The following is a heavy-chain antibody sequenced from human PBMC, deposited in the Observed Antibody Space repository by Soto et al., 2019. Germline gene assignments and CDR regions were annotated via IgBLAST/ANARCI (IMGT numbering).Heavy chain of an antibody. Sequence: ASVKVSCKASGGTFSSYAISWVRQAPGQGLEWMGGIIPIFGTANYAQKFQGRVTITADESTSTAYMELSSLRSEDTAVYYCAREDDCSGGSCYASFDYWGQGTLVTVSS. D-gene: IGHD2-15*01. V-gene: IGHV1-69*13. CDR3: AREDDCSGGSCYASFDY. CDR2: IIPIFGTA. CDR1: GGTFSSYA. J-gene: IGHJ4*02.